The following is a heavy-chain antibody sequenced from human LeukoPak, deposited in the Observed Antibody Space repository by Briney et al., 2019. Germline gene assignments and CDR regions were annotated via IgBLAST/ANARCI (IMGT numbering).Heavy chain of an antibody. CDR1: GFTFSSYG. CDR2: IWYDGSNK. J-gene: IGHJ3*02. V-gene: IGHV3-33*06. Sequence: GRSLRLSCAASGFTFSSYGMHWVRQAPGKGLEWVAVIWYDGSNKYYADSVKGRFTISRDNSKNTLYLQMNSLRAEGTAVYYCAKNYYGSGSDPHDAFDIWGQGTMVTVSS. CDR3: AKNYYGSGSDPHDAFDI. D-gene: IGHD3-10*01.